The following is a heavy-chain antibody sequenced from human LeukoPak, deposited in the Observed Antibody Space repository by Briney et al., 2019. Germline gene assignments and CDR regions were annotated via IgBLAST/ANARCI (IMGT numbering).Heavy chain of an antibody. V-gene: IGHV3-74*01. J-gene: IGHJ4*02. CDR1: GFTFSTYW. Sequence: LPGGSLRLSCAASGFTFSTYWMHWVRQAPGKGLVWVSRIYIDGSSTNYADSVKGRFTISRDNAKNTLYLQMNSLKTEDTAVYYCTTEGSRVVPLAPNDYWGQGTLVTVS. CDR2: IYIDGSST. CDR3: TTEGSRVVPLAPNDY. D-gene: IGHD2-2*01.